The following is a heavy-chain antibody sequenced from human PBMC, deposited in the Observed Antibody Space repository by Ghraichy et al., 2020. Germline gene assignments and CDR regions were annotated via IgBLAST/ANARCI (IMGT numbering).Heavy chain of an antibody. V-gene: IGHV1-69*13. J-gene: IGHJ3*02. Sequence: SVKVSCKASGGTFSNYAISWVRQAPGQGLEWMGGIIPIFGTANYAQKFQGRVTITADESTSTAYMELSSLRSEDTAVYYCARSDGYGTSDAFDIWGQGTMVTVSS. CDR1: GGTFSNYA. D-gene: IGHD5-24*01. CDR3: ARSDGYGTSDAFDI. CDR2: IIPIFGTA.